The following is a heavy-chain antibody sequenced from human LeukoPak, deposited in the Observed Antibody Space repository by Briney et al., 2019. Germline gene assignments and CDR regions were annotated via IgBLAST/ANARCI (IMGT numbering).Heavy chain of an antibody. CDR2: ISYDGSNK. CDR1: GFRFSDYA. V-gene: IGHV3-30*18. J-gene: IGHJ6*03. CDR3: AKLSTSWVYYYYYYMDV. D-gene: IGHD2-2*01. Sequence: GRSLRLSCAASGFRFSDYAFHWVRQAPGKGLEWVAVISYDGSNKYYADSVKGRFTISRDNSKNTLYLQMNSLRAEDTAVYYCAKLSTSWVYYYYYYMDVWGKGTTVTVSS.